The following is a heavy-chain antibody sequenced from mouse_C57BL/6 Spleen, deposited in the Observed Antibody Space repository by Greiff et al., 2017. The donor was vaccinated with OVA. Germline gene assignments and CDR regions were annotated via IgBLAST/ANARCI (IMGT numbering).Heavy chain of an antibody. D-gene: IGHD2-3*01. V-gene: IGHV1-75*01. CDR2: IFPGSGST. Sequence: QVQLKESGPELVKPGASVKISCKASGYTFTDYYINWVKQRPGQGLEWIGWIFPGSGSTYYNEKFKGKATLTVDKSSSTAYMLLSSLTSEDSAVYFCARGGIYDGYYGGFAYWGQGTLVTVSA. CDR3: ARGGIYDGYYGGFAY. CDR1: GYTFTDYY. J-gene: IGHJ3*01.